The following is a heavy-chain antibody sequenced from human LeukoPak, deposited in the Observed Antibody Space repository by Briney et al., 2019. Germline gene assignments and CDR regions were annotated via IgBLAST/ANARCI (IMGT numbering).Heavy chain of an antibody. CDR2: TYYRSKWYN. D-gene: IGHD5-18*01. CDR3: ARVKPDTAMSQGYFDY. Sequence: SQTLSLTCAISGDSVSSNSAAWNWIRQSPSRGLEWLGRTYYRSKWYNDYAVSVKSRITINPDTSKNQFSLQLNSVTPEDTAVYYCARVKPDTAMSQGYFDYWGQGTLVTVSS. J-gene: IGHJ4*02. CDR1: GDSVSSNSAA. V-gene: IGHV6-1*01.